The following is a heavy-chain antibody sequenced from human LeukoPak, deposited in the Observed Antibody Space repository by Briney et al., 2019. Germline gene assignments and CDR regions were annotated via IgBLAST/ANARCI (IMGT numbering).Heavy chain of an antibody. CDR3: ARKGYWSSTSCTGAFDY. CDR2: IYYSGST. J-gene: IGHJ4*02. CDR1: GGSVSSGSYY. Sequence: SETLSLTCTVSGGSVSSGSYYWSWIRQPPGKGLEWIGYIYYSGSTNYNPSLKSRVTISVDTSKNQFSLKLSSVTAADTAVYYCARKGYWSSTSCTGAFDYWGQGTLVTVSS. D-gene: IGHD2-2*01. V-gene: IGHV4-61*01.